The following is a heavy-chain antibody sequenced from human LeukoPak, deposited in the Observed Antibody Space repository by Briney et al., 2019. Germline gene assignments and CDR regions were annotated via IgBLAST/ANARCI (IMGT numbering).Heavy chain of an antibody. D-gene: IGHD3-22*01. J-gene: IGHJ4*02. CDR1: GYTFTSYY. Sequence: ASVKVSCKASGYTFTSYYMHWVRQAPGQGLEWMGIVNPSGGSTSYAQKFQGRVTMTRDTSTSTVYMELSSLRSEDTAVYYCATDYYDRSGYYYWGQGTLVTVSS. V-gene: IGHV1-46*01. CDR2: VNPSGGST. CDR3: ATDYYDRSGYYY.